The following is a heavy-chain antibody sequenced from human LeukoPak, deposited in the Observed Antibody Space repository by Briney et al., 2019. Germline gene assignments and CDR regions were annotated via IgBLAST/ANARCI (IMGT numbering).Heavy chain of an antibody. CDR1: GGSISSYY. D-gene: IGHD6-13*01. J-gene: IGHJ4*02. CDR3: ARQIAAAGRGQYYFDY. V-gene: IGHV4-59*01. CDR2: IYYSGST. Sequence: SETLSLTCTVSGGSISSYYWSWIRQPPGKGLEWIGYIYYSGSTNYNPSLKSRVTVSVDTSKNQFSLKLTSVTAADTAVYYCARQIAAAGRGQYYFDYWGQGTLVTVSS.